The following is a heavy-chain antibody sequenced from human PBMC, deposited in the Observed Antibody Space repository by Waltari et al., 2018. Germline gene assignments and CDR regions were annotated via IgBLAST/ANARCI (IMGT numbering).Heavy chain of an antibody. CDR3: ATQASISSPSF. CDR1: GVIFSRQD. Sequence: QVQLVESGGGVVLPGGALRLACKASGVIFSRQDMSWVRQAPGMGLEWVSLIRFDGGQKFYADTVKGRFTVSRDNSRDTLYLHMESLRSGDTATYFCATQASISSPSFWGRGTLVTVSS. V-gene: IGHV3-30*02. J-gene: IGHJ4*02. D-gene: IGHD3-16*02. CDR2: IRFDGGQK.